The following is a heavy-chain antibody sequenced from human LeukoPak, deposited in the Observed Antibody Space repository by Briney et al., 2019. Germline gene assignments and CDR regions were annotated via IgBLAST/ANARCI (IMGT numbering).Heavy chain of an antibody. CDR1: GFTFSSYW. Sequence: GGSLRLSCAASGFTFSSYWMHWVRHAPGKGLVWVSRINTDGSSTSYADSVKGRFTISRDNAKNSLYLQMNSLRAEDTALYYCATSYDYGDYVGYFDYWGQGTLVTVSS. J-gene: IGHJ4*02. CDR3: ATSYDYGDYVGYFDY. V-gene: IGHV3-74*01. CDR2: INTDGSST. D-gene: IGHD4-17*01.